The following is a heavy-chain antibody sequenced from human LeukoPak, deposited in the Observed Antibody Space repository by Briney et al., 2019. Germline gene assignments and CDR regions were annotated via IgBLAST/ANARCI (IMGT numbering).Heavy chain of an antibody. V-gene: IGHV1-2*02. D-gene: IGHD6-19*01. CDR3: ASNIVVADRGLDY. Sequence: ASVKVSCKASGYTFTGYNMHWVRQAPGQGLEWMGWINPNSGGTNCAQKFQGRVTMTRDTSISTAYMELSRLRSDDTAVYYCASNIVVADRGLDYWGQGTLVTVSS. CDR2: INPNSGGT. J-gene: IGHJ4*02. CDR1: GYTFTGYN.